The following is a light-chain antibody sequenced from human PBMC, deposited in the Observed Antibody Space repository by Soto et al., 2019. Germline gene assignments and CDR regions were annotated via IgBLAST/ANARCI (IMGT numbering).Light chain of an antibody. Sequence: QSALTQPASVSGSPGQSITIPCTGTSSDVGDYNYVSWYQQHPGKAPKLMIFDVSNRPSGVSNRFSGSKSGNTASLTISGLQADDEADYFCSSWTSSSSLVVFGGGTKLTVL. J-gene: IGLJ2*01. V-gene: IGLV2-14*01. CDR1: SSDVGDYNY. CDR3: SSWTSSSSLVV. CDR2: DVS.